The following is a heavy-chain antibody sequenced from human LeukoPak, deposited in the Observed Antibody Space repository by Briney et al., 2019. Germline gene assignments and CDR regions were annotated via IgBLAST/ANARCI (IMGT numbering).Heavy chain of an antibody. CDR1: GFTFSTYA. V-gene: IGHV3-30*04. CDR3: ARDGIVVVVAAKALDY. D-gene: IGHD2-15*01. J-gene: IGHJ4*02. CDR2: ISYDGTNK. Sequence: GGSLRLSCAASGFTFSTYAMHWVRQAPGKGLEWVAVISYDGTNKYYADSVKGRFTISRDNSKNTLYLQMNSLRAEDTAVYYCARDGIVVVVAAKALDYWGQGTLVTVSS.